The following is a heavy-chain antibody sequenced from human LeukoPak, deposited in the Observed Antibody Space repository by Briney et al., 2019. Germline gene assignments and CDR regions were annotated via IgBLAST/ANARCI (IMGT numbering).Heavy chain of an antibody. CDR3: ARDRGVTTVDY. D-gene: IGHD4-17*01. J-gene: IGHJ4*02. CDR1: GYTFISYG. V-gene: IGHV1-18*01. CDR2: ISGYNGNT. Sequence: ASVKVSCKASGYTFISYGISWVRQAPGQGLEWMGWISGYNGNTNYAQKVQGRVTMTTDTSTSTAYMELRSLRSDDTAVYYCARDRGVTTVDYWGQGTLVTVSS.